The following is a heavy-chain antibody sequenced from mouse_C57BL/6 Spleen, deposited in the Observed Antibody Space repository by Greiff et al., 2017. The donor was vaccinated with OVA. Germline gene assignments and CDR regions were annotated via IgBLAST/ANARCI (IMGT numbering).Heavy chain of an antibody. Sequence: EVQGVESGGGLVKPGGSLKLSCAASGFTFSSYAMSWVRQTPEKRLEWVATISDGGSYTYYPDNVKGRFTISRDKAKNNLYLQMSHLKSEDTAMYYCARGYDYDVWGQGTLVTVSA. V-gene: IGHV5-4*01. CDR2: ISDGGSYT. D-gene: IGHD2-4*01. J-gene: IGHJ3*01. CDR1: GFTFSSYA. CDR3: ARGYDYDV.